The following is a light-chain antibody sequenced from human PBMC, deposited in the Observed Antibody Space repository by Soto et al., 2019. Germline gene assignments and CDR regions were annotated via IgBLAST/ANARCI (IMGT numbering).Light chain of an antibody. CDR3: QQYNNWPPFT. J-gene: IGKJ3*01. CDR1: QNVRGN. V-gene: IGKV3-15*01. CDR2: GAS. Sequence: EIVMTQSPDTLSVSPGERATLSCRASQNVRGNLAWYQQKPGQAPRLLIYGASTRATGIPARFSGGGSGTEFTLTISSLQSADFAVYYCQQYNNWPPFTFGPGTKVDIK.